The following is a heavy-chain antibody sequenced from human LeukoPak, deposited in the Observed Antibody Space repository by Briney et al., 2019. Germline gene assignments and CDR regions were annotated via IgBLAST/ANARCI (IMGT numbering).Heavy chain of an antibody. CDR1: GYTFTSYD. D-gene: IGHD1-1*01. CDR2: MNPNSGNT. CDR3: ARGQPPNWNARFDP. J-gene: IGHJ5*02. V-gene: IGHV1-8*03. Sequence: GASVKVSCKASGYTFTSYDINWVRQATGQGLEWMGWMNPNSGNTGYAQKFQGRVTITRNTSISTAYMELSSLRSEDTAVYYCARGQPPNWNARFDPWGQGTLVTVSS.